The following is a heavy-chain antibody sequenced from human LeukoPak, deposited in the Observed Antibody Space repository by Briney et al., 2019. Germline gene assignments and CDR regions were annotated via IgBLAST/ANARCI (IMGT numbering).Heavy chain of an antibody. V-gene: IGHV4-34*01. CDR2: INHSGST. J-gene: IGHJ4*02. D-gene: IGHD1-26*01. Sequence: TSETLSLTCAVYGGSFSGYYWSWIRQPPGKGLEWIGEINHSGSTNYNPSLKSRVTISVDTSKNQFSLKLSSVTAADTAVYYCASSSRVKDSGIVGATSRLWPKPVNYWGQGTLVTVSS. CDR1: GGSFSGYY. CDR3: ASSSRVKDSGIVGATSRLWPKPVNY.